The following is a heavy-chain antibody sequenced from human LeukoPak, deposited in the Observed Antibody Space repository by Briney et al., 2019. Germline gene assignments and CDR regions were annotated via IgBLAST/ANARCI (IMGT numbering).Heavy chain of an antibody. V-gene: IGHV3-23*01. CDR2: VSGSGGDT. CDR3: AKVGGDSSGWYFYFDY. CDR1: GFTFSSYA. J-gene: IGHJ4*02. D-gene: IGHD6-19*01. Sequence: PGGSLRLSCAASGFTFSSYAMSWVRPAPGKGLEWVSVVSGSGGDTHYADSVKGRFTISRDNSKNTLYLQMNSLRAEDTAVYYCAKVGGDSSGWYFYFDYWGQGTLVTVSS.